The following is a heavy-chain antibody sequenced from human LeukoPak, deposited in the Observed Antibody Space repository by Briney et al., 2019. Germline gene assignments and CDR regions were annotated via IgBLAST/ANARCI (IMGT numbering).Heavy chain of an antibody. CDR1: GFTFSSYS. J-gene: IGHJ4*02. CDR2: ISSSSSYI. V-gene: IGHV3-21*01. Sequence: GGSLRLSCAASGFTFSSYSLNWVRQAPGKGLEWVSSISSSSSYIYYADSVKGRFTISRDNAKNSLYLQMNSLRAEDTAVYYCARVDLAAAFDYWGQGTLVTVSS. CDR3: ARVDLAAAFDY. D-gene: IGHD6-13*01.